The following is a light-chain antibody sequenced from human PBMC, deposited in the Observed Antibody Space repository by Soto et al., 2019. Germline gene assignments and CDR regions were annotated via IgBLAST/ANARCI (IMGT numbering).Light chain of an antibody. J-gene: IGKJ1*01. Sequence: IVLSLSPSTLSLSKGERATLSCRASQSVNSYLAWYQQKPGQAPRLLISDASNRATGVPARFSGSGSGTDFTLTIRSLQPDDFATYYCQHYNSYSEAFCQGPKVDIK. CDR1: QSVNSY. CDR2: DAS. V-gene: IGKV3-11*01. CDR3: QHYNSYSEA.